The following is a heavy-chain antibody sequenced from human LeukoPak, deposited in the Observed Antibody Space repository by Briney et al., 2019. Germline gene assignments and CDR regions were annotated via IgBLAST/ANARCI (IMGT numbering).Heavy chain of an antibody. Sequence: SETLSLTCAVYGVSFSGYYWSWIRQPPGKGLEWIGEINHSGSTNYNPSLKSRVTISVDTSKTQFSLKLSSVPAADTAVYYCARSHQWLVRQSWFDPWGQGTLVTVSS. CDR1: GVSFSGYY. CDR3: ARSHQWLVRQSWFDP. D-gene: IGHD6-19*01. CDR2: INHSGST. J-gene: IGHJ5*02. V-gene: IGHV4-34*01.